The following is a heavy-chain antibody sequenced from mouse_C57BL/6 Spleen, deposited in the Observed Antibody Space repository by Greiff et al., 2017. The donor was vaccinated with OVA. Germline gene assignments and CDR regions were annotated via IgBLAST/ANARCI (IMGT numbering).Heavy chain of an antibody. CDR2: FTMYSDAT. V-gene: IGHV1-49*01. J-gene: IGHJ4*01. CDR3: ARELRRGRSYALDY. D-gene: IGHD2-12*01. Sequence: LQQSGAELVRPRSSVKLSCKASYFAFMASAMHWVKQRPGHGLEWIGSFTMYSDATEYSENFKGKATLTANTSSSTAYMELSSLTYEDSAVYYCARELRRGRSYALDYWGQGTSVTVSS. CDR1: YFAFMASA.